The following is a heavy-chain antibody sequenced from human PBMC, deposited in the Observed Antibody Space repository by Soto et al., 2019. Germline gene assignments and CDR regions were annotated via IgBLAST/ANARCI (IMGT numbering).Heavy chain of an antibody. CDR3: AKEADVDPEVY. D-gene: IGHD5-12*01. Sequence: GGSLRLSCAASGFTFSSYGMHWVRQAPGKGLEWVAVISYDGSNKYYADSVKGRFTISRDNSKNTLYLQMNSLRAEDTAVYYCAKEADVDPEVYWGQGTLVTVSS. V-gene: IGHV3-30*18. CDR1: GFTFSSYG. CDR2: ISYDGSNK. J-gene: IGHJ4*02.